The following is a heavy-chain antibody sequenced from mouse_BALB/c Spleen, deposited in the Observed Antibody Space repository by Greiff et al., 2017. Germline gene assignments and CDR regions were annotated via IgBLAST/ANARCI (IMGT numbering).Heavy chain of an antibody. Sequence: LQQPGSELVRPGASVKLSCKASGYTFTSYWMHWVKQRPGQGLEWIGNIYPGSGSTNYDEKFKSKATLTVDTSSSTAYMQLSSLTSEDSAVYYCTRSDYYGSDYWGQGTSVTGSS. CDR2: IYPGSGST. CDR3: TRSDYYGSDY. J-gene: IGHJ4*01. V-gene: IGHV1S22*01. CDR1: GYTFTSYW.